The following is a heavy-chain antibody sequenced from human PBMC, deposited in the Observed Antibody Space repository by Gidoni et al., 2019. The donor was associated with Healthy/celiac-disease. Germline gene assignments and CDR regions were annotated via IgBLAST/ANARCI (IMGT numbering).Heavy chain of an antibody. V-gene: IGHV1-69*01. CDR1: GGTFSSYA. CDR2: IIPIFGTA. Sequence: VQLVLSGAEVKKPGSSVKVSCKASGGTFSSYAISWGRQAPGQGLEWRGGIIPIFGTANDAQKFQGRVTITADESTSTAYMELSSLRSEDTAVYYCAREGMITFGGVIVIRADAFDIWGQGTMVTVSS. D-gene: IGHD3-16*02. J-gene: IGHJ3*02. CDR3: AREGMITFGGVIVIRADAFDI.